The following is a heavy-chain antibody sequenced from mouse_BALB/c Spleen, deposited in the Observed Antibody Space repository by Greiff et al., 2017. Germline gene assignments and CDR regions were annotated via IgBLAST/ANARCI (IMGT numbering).Heavy chain of an antibody. CDR2: IDPANGNT. V-gene: IGHV14-3*02. J-gene: IGHJ3*01. CDR1: GFNIKDTY. CDR3: AILFITTAFAY. Sequence: VQPQQSGAELVKPGASVKLSCTASGFNIKDTYMHWVKQRPEQGLEWIGRIDPANGNTKYDPKFQGKATITADTSSNTAYLQLSSLTSEDTAVYYCAILFITTAFAYWGQGTLVTVSA. D-gene: IGHD1-2*01.